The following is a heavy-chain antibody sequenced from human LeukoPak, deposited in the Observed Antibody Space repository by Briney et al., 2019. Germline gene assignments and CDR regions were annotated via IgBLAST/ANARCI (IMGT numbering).Heavy chain of an antibody. CDR2: IYYSGST. V-gene: IGHV4-59*01. Sequence: SETLSLTCTVSGGSISSYYWSWIRQPPGKGLEWVGYIYYSGSTNYNPSPKSRVTISVDTSKNQFSLKLSSVTAADTAVYYCARDSRDYYDSSGYMNWGQGTLVTVSS. D-gene: IGHD3-22*01. J-gene: IGHJ4*02. CDR1: GGSISSYY. CDR3: ARDSRDYYDSSGYMN.